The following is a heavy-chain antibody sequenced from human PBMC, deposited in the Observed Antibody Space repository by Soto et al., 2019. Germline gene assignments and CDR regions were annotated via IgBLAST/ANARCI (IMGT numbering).Heavy chain of an antibody. J-gene: IGHJ3*02. D-gene: IGHD3-10*01. CDR3: ARFFRPLWFGELLGSAFDI. CDR1: GYTFTSYA. CDR2: INAGNGNT. V-gene: IGHV1-3*01. Sequence: ASVKVSCKASGYTFTSYAMRWVRQAPGQRLEWMGWINAGNGNTKYSQKFQGRVTITRDTSASTAYMELSSLRSEDTAVYYCARFFRPLWFGELLGSAFDIWGQGTMVTVSS.